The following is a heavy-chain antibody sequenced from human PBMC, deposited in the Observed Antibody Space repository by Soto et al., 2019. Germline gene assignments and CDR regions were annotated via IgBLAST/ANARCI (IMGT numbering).Heavy chain of an antibody. CDR3: PTSQKGNNWNYFDH. CDR1: GGSITSNFFY. CDR2: VFYTGFT. D-gene: IGHD1-20*01. J-gene: IGHJ4*02. V-gene: IGHV4-39*01. Sequence: PSETLSLTCTVSGGSITSNFFYWGWIRRSPGKGPEWIGSVFYTGFTSYNPSLESRVSVSVDTSKNQFSLKVSGVSAADTAVYYCPTSQKGNNWNYFDHWGQGALVTVSS.